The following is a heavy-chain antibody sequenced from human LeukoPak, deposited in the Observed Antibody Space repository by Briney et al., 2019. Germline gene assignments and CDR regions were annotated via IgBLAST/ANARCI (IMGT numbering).Heavy chain of an antibody. D-gene: IGHD3-10*01. J-gene: IGHJ5*02. V-gene: IGHV1-46*01. Sequence: ASVKVSCKASGYTFTSYYMHWVRQAPGQGLEWMGIINPSGGSTSYAQKFQGRVTMTRDMPTSTVYMELSSLRSEDTAVYYCARGGLLWFGETKHNWFDPWGQGTLVTVSS. CDR1: GYTFTSYY. CDR3: ARGGLLWFGETKHNWFDP. CDR2: INPSGGST.